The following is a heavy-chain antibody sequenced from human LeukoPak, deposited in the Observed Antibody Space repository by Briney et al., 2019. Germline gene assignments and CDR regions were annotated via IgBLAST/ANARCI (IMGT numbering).Heavy chain of an antibody. J-gene: IGHJ4*02. Sequence: GGSPRLSCAASGFSFSSHAMNWVRQAPGKGLEWVAAISGSGSTTYYADSVKGRFTISRDNSKDTMYLQMNSPRAEGTAVYYCAKDRSVGIAVRPFDYWGQGTLVTVSS. D-gene: IGHD6-6*01. V-gene: IGHV3-23*01. CDR2: ISGSGSTT. CDR3: AKDRSVGIAVRPFDY. CDR1: GFSFSSHA.